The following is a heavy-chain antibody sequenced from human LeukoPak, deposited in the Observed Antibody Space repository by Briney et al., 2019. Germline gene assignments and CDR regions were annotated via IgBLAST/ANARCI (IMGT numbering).Heavy chain of an antibody. CDR1: GYTFTGYY. V-gene: IGHV1-18*04. CDR3: ARVTRGVIVD. Sequence: GASVKVSCKASGYTFTGYYMHWVRQAPGQGLEWMGWISAYNGNTNYAQKLQGRVTMTTDTSTSTAYMELRSLRSDDTAVYYCARVTRGVIVDWGQGTLVTVSS. D-gene: IGHD3-10*01. CDR2: ISAYNGNT. J-gene: IGHJ4*02.